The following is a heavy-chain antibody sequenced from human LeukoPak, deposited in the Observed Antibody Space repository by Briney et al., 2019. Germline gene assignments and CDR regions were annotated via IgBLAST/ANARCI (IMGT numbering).Heavy chain of an antibody. D-gene: IGHD3-22*01. CDR1: GFTFSYYS. J-gene: IGHJ4*02. CDR3: AKDVKSYYDSSGYYHFDY. CDR2: FSSSSSYI. Sequence: GGSLRLSCAASGFTFSYYSMNWVRQAPGKGLEWVSSFSSSSSYIYYADSVKGRFTISRDNAKNTLYLQMNSLRAEDTAVYYCAKDVKSYYDSSGYYHFDYWGQGTLVTVSS. V-gene: IGHV3-21*04.